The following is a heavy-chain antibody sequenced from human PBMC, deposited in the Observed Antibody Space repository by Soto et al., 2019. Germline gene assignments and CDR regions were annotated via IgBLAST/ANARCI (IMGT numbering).Heavy chain of an antibody. J-gene: IGHJ4*02. CDR3: ARWSYLDY. Sequence: GGALRLSCADSGFSFGSDALSWVRQAPGKGLEWVSTISGSDGKTFYADSVKGRFSISRDTSQSTLYLQMNSLRADDTAMYYCARWSYLDYWGQGTRVTVSS. CDR2: ISGSDGKT. CDR1: GFSFGSDA. V-gene: IGHV3-23*01. D-gene: IGHD3-3*01.